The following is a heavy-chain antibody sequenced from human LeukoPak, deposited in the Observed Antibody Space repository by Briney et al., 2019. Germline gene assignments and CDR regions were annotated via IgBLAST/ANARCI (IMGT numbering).Heavy chain of an antibody. Sequence: ASVKVSCKASGGTFSSYAISWVRQAPGQGLEWMGGIIPIFGTANYAQKFQGRVTITADKSTSTAYMELSSLRSEDTAVYYCARAYYGSGSYYHFDYWGQGTLVTVSS. V-gene: IGHV1-69*06. D-gene: IGHD3-10*01. CDR2: IIPIFGTA. CDR1: GGTFSSYA. J-gene: IGHJ4*02. CDR3: ARAYYGSGSYYHFDY.